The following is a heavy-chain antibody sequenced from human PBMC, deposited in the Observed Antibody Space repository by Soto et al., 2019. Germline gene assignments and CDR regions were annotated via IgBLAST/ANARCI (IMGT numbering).Heavy chain of an antibody. CDR1: GYSFTSYG. D-gene: IGHD2-8*01. J-gene: IGHJ5*01. V-gene: IGHV1-18*01. CDR3: ARDSPYYANFGS. Sequence: ASVKVSCKASGYSFTSYGISWVRQAPGQGLEWMGRVIASNGNTNYAQKLQDRVTMTTDTSTTTAYMELRSLRSDDTAVYYCARDSPYYANFGSCGQGTLVTVSS. CDR2: VIASNGNT.